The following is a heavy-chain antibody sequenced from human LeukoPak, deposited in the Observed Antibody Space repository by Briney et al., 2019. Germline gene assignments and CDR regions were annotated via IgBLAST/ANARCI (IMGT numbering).Heavy chain of an antibody. CDR2: ISHDESRQ. Sequence: GGSLRLSCAASGFTFRTYGMHWVRQAPGKGLEWVAVISHDESRQDYADPVKGRFTISRDNSQNTLFLQMNSLRIEDTAVYYCAKSCSCSSARNYYYMDVWGKGTTVTVSS. V-gene: IGHV3-30*18. CDR3: AKSCSCSSARNYYYMDV. J-gene: IGHJ6*03. D-gene: IGHD2-2*01. CDR1: GFTFRTYG.